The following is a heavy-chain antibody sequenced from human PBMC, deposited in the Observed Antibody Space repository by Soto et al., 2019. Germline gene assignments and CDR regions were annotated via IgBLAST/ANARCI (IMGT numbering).Heavy chain of an antibody. D-gene: IGHD2-2*01. Sequence: EVQLLESGGGLVQPGGSLRLSCAASGFTFSDYAMSWVRQAPGKGLEWVSAIDGSSATTNYADSVKGRFTISRDNSKNTLFLHMSGLRAEDTAVYYCARDRRPSIYSGLAVWGRGTTVIVSS. V-gene: IGHV3-23*01. CDR2: IDGSSATT. CDR3: ARDRRPSIYSGLAV. J-gene: IGHJ6*02. CDR1: GFTFSDYA.